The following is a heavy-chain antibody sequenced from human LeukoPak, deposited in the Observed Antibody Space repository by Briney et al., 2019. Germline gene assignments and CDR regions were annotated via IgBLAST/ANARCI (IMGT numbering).Heavy chain of an antibody. D-gene: IGHD6-13*01. CDR1: GGSFSGYY. V-gene: IGHV4-34*01. CDR3: ARHAGGAAAGLDY. J-gene: IGHJ4*02. Sequence: PSETLSLTCAVYGGSFSGYYWSWIRQPPGKGLEWIGEINHSGSTNYNPSLKSRVTKSVDTSKNQFSLKLSSVTAADTGVYYCARHAGGAAAGLDYWGQGTLVTVSS. CDR2: INHSGST.